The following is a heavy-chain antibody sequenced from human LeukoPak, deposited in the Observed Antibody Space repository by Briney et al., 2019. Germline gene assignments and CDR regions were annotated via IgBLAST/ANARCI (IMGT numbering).Heavy chain of an antibody. V-gene: IGHV3-30*02. CDR3: AQDSFCRSDSCSFATTWFDP. D-gene: IGHD2-21*02. J-gene: IGHJ5*02. CDR1: GFVFSDYG. Sequence: PGGSLRLSCATSGFVFSDYGIHWVRQAPGKGLEWVAFIRYDGSDPNYPDSVKGRFTISRDNSKSMVQLQMNSLRVEDTAVYYCAQDSFCRSDSCSFATTWFDPWGQVTLVTVSS. CDR2: IRYDGSDP.